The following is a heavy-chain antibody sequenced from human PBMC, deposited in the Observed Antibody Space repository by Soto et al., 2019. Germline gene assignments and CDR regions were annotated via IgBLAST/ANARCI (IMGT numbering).Heavy chain of an antibody. J-gene: IGHJ4*02. CDR1: GFTFSNAW. CDR3: TTDRRPHEYYDILTGYYAKVGFDY. D-gene: IGHD3-9*01. CDR2: IKSKTDGGTT. V-gene: IGHV3-15*07. Sequence: GGSLRLSCAASGFTFSNAWMNWVRQAPGKGLEWVGRIKSKTDGGTTDYAAPVKGRFTISRDDSKNTLYLQMNSLKTEDTAVYYCTTDRRPHEYYDILTGYYAKVGFDYWGQGTLVTVSS.